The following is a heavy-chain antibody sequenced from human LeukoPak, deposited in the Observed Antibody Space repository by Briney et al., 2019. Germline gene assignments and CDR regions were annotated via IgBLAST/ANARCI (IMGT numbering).Heavy chain of an antibody. J-gene: IGHJ4*02. CDR3: ARGPPDCFDY. CDR1: GGTFSSYA. Sequence: SVKASCKASGGTFSSYAISWVRQAPGQGLEWMGRIIPIFGIANYAQKFQGRVTITADKSTSTAYMELSSLRSEDTAVYYCARGPPDCFDYWGQGTLVTVSS. CDR2: IIPIFGIA. V-gene: IGHV1-69*04.